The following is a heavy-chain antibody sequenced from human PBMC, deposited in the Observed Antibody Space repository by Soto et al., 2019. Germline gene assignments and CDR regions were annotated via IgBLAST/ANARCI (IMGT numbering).Heavy chain of an antibody. D-gene: IGHD3-22*01. CDR3: ARRASSGYYYRY. Sequence: QVQLQESGPGLVKPSQTLSLTCIVSGGSISSGDYYWSWIRQPPGKGLEWIGYIYYSRSPYYNPSLKSPVTISVDTSKNQFSLKLSSVTAADTAVFYCARRASSGYYYRYWGQGTLVTVSS. CDR1: GGSISSGDYY. CDR2: IYYSRSP. J-gene: IGHJ4*02. V-gene: IGHV4-30-4*01.